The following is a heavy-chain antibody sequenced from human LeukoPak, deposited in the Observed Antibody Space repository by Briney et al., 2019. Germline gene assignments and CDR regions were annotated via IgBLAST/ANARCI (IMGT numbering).Heavy chain of an antibody. V-gene: IGHV3-73*01. CDR2: IRSKANSYAT. Sequence: GGSLRLSCAASGFTFSGSAMHWVRQASGKGLEWVGRIRSKANSYATAYAASVKGRFTISRDDSKNTAYLQMNSLKTEDTAVYYCTRGLLYYYMDVWGKGTTVTISS. J-gene: IGHJ6*03. CDR1: GFTFSGSA. CDR3: TRGLLYYYMDV.